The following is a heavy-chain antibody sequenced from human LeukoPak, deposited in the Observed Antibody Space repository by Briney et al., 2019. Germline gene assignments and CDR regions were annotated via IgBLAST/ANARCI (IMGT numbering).Heavy chain of an antibody. J-gene: IGHJ4*02. CDR2: LYSYGTT. D-gene: IGHD2-21*01. V-gene: IGHV3-53*01. CDR3: ARELGEALHYFDY. Sequence: GGSLRLSCAPSGLSVSSNFMSWVRQVPGKGLEWVATLYSYGTTYYADSVKGRFTISRDNSKNTLYLQMNSLRAEDTALYHCARELGEALHYFDYWGRGSLVTVSS. CDR1: GLSVSSNF.